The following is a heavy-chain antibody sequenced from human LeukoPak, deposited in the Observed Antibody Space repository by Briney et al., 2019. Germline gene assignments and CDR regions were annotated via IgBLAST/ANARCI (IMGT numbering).Heavy chain of an antibody. J-gene: IGHJ6*02. V-gene: IGHV1-69*04. CDR2: IIPIFGIA. D-gene: IGHD2-15*01. Sequence: SVKVSCKASGGTSSSYAISWVRQAPGQGLEWMGRIIPIFGIANYAQKFQGRVTITADKSTSTAYMELSSLRSEDTAVYYCAKSVVVVAWGMDVWGQGTTVTVSS. CDR3: AKSVVVVAWGMDV. CDR1: GGTSSSYA.